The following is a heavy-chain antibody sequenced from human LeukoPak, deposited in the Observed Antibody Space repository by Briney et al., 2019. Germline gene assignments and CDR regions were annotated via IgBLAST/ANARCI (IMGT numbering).Heavy chain of an antibody. CDR1: GYTFTGYY. Sequence: ASVKVSCKASGYTFTGYYMHWVRQAPGQGLEWMGWTNPNSGGTNYAQKFQGRVTMTRDTSISTAYMELSRLRSDDTAVYYCARAGSILYGSEDFDYWGQGTLVTVSS. D-gene: IGHD3-10*01. V-gene: IGHV1-2*02. CDR2: TNPNSGGT. J-gene: IGHJ4*02. CDR3: ARAGSILYGSEDFDY.